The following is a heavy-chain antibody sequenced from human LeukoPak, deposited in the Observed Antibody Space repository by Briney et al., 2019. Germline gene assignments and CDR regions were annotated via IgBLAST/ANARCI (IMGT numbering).Heavy chain of an antibody. CDR3: ARAPAGGSYPSELYY. Sequence: GGSLRLSCAASGFTFSSYSMNWVRQAPGKGLEWVSYISSSSSTIYYVDSVKGRFTISRDNAKNSLYLQMNSLRAEDTAVYYCARAPAGGSYPSELYYWGQGTLVTVSS. D-gene: IGHD1-26*01. CDR2: ISSSSSTI. J-gene: IGHJ4*02. V-gene: IGHV3-48*01. CDR1: GFTFSSYS.